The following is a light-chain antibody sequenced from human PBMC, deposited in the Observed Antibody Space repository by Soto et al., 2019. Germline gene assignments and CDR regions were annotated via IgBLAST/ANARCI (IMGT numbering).Light chain of an antibody. V-gene: IGKV1-5*01. Sequence: DIQMTQSPSTLSASVGDRVTITCRASQSVGRWLAWSQQKPGKAPKVLIYDASTLESGVPSRFSGSGSGTEFTLTISSLQPDDFATYYCQHYDVYPWTFAQGTKVEI. CDR3: QHYDVYPWT. J-gene: IGKJ1*01. CDR2: DAS. CDR1: QSVGRW.